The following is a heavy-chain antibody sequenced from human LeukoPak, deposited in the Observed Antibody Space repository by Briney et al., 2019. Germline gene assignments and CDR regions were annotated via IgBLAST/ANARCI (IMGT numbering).Heavy chain of an antibody. J-gene: IGHJ5*02. CDR2: IHDDGRT. V-gene: IGHV4-39*07. Sequence: SETLSLTCSVSGGSISDSITWGWFRQPPGKGLEWLANIHDDGRTAPNPSLRSRLTISQDRSKNQFSLKVSSVTAADTAFYYCATVLTAAGLDLWGQGILVTVSS. CDR3: ATVLTAAGLDL. D-gene: IGHD3/OR15-3a*01. CDR1: GGSISDSIT.